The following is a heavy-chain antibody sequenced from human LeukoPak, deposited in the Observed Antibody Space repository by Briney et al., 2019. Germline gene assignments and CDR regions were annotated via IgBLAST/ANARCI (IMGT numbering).Heavy chain of an antibody. J-gene: IGHJ5*02. V-gene: IGHV3-23*01. Sequence: PGGSLRLSCAASGFTFSSYAMSWVRQAPGKGLEWVSAISGSGGSTYYADSVKGRFTISRDNSKNTLYLQMNSLRAEDTAVYYCARVTGGYYGSGSPYNWFDPWGQGTLVTVSS. CDR2: ISGSGGST. CDR1: GFTFSSYA. CDR3: ARVTGGYYGSGSPYNWFDP. D-gene: IGHD3-10*01.